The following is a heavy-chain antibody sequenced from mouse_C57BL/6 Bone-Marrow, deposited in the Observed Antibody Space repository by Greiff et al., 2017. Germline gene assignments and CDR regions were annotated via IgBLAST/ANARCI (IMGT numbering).Heavy chain of an antibody. Sequence: VQLQQPGAELVMPGASVKLSCKASGYTFTSYWMHWVKQRPGQGLEWIGEIDPSDSYTNYHQKFKGKSTLTVDNSSSTACMQLSSQTSEDSAFYYCAGGLRREAWFAYWGQGTLVTVSA. CDR3: AGGLRREAWFAY. J-gene: IGHJ3*01. CDR1: GYTFTSYW. V-gene: IGHV1-69*01. D-gene: IGHD2-4*01. CDR2: IDPSDSYT.